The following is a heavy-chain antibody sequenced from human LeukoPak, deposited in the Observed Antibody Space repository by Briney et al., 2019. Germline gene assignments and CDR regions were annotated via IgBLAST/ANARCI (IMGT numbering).Heavy chain of an antibody. V-gene: IGHV3-74*01. CDR3: AGDPAPSGWYDY. CDR1: GFTFDDYG. CDR2: INSDGSST. Sequence: GGSLRLSCAASGFTFDDYGMSWVRQAPGKGLVWVSLINSDGSSTTYADSVKGRFTISRDNAKNTLYLQMNSLRAEDTAVYYCAGDPAPSGWYDYWGQGTLVTVSS. J-gene: IGHJ4*02. D-gene: IGHD6-19*01.